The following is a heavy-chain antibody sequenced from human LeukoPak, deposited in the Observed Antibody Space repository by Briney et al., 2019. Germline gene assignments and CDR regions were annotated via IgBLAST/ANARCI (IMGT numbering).Heavy chain of an antibody. Sequence: ASVKVSCKASGYTFTGYYMHWVRQAPGQGLEWMGWINPNSGGTNYAQKFQGRVTMTRDTSISTAYMELSRLRSDDTAVYYCARDLGSTTNWFDPWGQGTLVTVPS. D-gene: IGHD6-13*01. J-gene: IGHJ5*02. V-gene: IGHV1-2*02. CDR2: INPNSGGT. CDR1: GYTFTGYY. CDR3: ARDLGSTTNWFDP.